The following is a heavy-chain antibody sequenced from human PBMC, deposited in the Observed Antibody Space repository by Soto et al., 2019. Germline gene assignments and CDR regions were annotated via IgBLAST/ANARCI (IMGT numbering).Heavy chain of an antibody. CDR2: IIPIFGTA. D-gene: IGHD3-10*01. J-gene: IGHJ6*02. Sequence: QVQLVQSGAEVKKPGSSVKVSCKASGGTFSSYAISWVRQAPGQGLEWMGGIIPIFGTANYAQKFQGRVTITADKSTSTAYMDLISLRSEDTAVYYCAREDRYYGSGSYTYYYGMDVWGQGTTVTVSS. CDR3: AREDRYYGSGSYTYYYGMDV. CDR1: GGTFSSYA. V-gene: IGHV1-69*06.